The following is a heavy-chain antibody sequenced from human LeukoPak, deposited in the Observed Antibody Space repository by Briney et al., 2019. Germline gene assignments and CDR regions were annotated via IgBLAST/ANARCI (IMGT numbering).Heavy chain of an antibody. CDR3: ASGADYYDSSGYFDY. J-gene: IGHJ4*02. CDR2: IYTSGST. V-gene: IGHV4-4*07. D-gene: IGHD3-22*01. Sequence: SETLSLTCTVSGGSISSYYWSWIRQPAGKGPEWIGRIYTSGSTNYNPSLKSRVTMSVDTSKNQFSLKLSSVTAADTAVYYCASGADYYDSSGYFDYWGQGTLVTASS. CDR1: GGSISSYY.